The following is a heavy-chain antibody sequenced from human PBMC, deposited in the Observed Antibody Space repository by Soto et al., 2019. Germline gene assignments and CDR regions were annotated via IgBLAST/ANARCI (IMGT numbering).Heavy chain of an antibody. V-gene: IGHV3-11*01. CDR2: ISSGASTI. CDR1: GFTFSDYY. Sequence: QVQLVESGGGLGKPGGSLRLSCADSGFTFSDYYMSWIRQAPGKGLEWVSYISSGASTIYYADSVKGRFTISRDNAKNSLYLQMNSLRAEYTAVYYCARDLYCGGDCYSPGVDYWGQGTLVTVSS. J-gene: IGHJ4*02. CDR3: ARDLYCGGDCYSPGVDY. D-gene: IGHD2-21*01.